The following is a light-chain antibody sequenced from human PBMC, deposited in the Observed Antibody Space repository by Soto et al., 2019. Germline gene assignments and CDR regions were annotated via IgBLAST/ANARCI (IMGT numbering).Light chain of an antibody. Sequence: IQLTQSPSSLSASVGDRVTITCRASQDISTYLAWYQQKPWKAPKLLIYTASTLQSGVPSRFSGSGSGTDFTLTISSLQPEDFATYYCQQLNSYPLTFGGGTRVEIK. CDR2: TAS. J-gene: IGKJ4*01. CDR1: QDISTY. V-gene: IGKV1-9*01. CDR3: QQLNSYPLT.